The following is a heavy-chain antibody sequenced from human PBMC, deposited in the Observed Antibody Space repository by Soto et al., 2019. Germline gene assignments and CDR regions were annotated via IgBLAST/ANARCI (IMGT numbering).Heavy chain of an antibody. CDR2: IYYSGST. J-gene: IGHJ4*02. CDR1: GVSISSYY. Sequence: SETLSLTCTVSGVSISSYYWSWIRQPPGKGLEWIGYIYYSGSTNYNPSLKSRVTISVDTSKNQFSLKLSSVTAADTAVYYCAREFPGDYWGQGTLVTVSS. CDR3: AREFPGDY. V-gene: IGHV4-59*01.